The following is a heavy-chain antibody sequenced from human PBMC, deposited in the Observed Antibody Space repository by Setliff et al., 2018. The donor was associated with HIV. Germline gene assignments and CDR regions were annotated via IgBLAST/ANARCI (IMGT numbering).Heavy chain of an antibody. CDR3: ATRNQQSYYNLWSGYHFLGYFDY. V-gene: IGHV4-38-2*01. CDR2: IYYSGRT. J-gene: IGHJ4*02. CDR1: GGSFSAYY. D-gene: IGHD3-3*01. Sequence: KPSETLSLTCAASGGSFSAYYWGWIRQPPGKGLEWIGTIYYSGRTYYNPALKSRVTITVDTSKNQFSLKLSSVTAADTAVYYCATRNQQSYYNLWSGYHFLGYFDYWGQGTLVTVSS.